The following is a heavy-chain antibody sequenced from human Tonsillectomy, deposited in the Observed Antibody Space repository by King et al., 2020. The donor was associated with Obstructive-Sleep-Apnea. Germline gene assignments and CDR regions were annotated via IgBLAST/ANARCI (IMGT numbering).Heavy chain of an antibody. V-gene: IGHV4-31*03. J-gene: IGHJ4*02. CDR3: ARADVGYYDSSGYTPEAGRYFDY. CDR1: GGSISSGGYY. D-gene: IGHD3-22*01. Sequence: VQLQESGPGLVKPSQTLSLTCTVSGGSISSGGYYWSWIRQHPGKGLEWIGYIYYSGSIYYNPSLKSRVNISVDTSKNQFSLKLSSVTAADTAVYYCARADVGYYDSSGYTPEAGRYFDYWGQGTLVTVSS. CDR2: IYYSGSI.